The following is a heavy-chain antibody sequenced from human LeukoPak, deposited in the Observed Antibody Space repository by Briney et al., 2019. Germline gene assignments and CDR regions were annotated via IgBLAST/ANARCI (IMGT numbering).Heavy chain of an antibody. CDR3: ARVRNSGFRCVDS. J-gene: IGHJ4*02. D-gene: IGHD5-12*01. V-gene: IGHV1-18*01. CDR2: ISAYNGNT. CDR1: GYTFTNYA. Sequence: ASVKVSCKASGYTFTNYAISWVRQAPAQGLEWVGWISAYNGNTNYAQKLQGRVTMTTDTSTSTAYMDLRSLRSDDTAVYYCARVRNSGFRCVDSWGQGTLVTVSS.